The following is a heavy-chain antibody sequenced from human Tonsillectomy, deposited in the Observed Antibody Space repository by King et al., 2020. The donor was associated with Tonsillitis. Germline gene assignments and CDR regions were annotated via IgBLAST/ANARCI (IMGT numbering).Heavy chain of an antibody. Sequence: VQLVESGGGLVQPGRSLRLSCAASGFTFDDYAMHWVRQAPGKGLEWVSGISWNSGSIDYADSVKGRFTFSRENAKNSLYLQMNSLRAEDTALYYCAKDRQYHLPSPSGYFDLWGRGTLVTVSS. V-gene: IGHV3-9*01. D-gene: IGHD2-2*01. CDR2: ISWNSGSI. CDR1: GFTFDDYA. CDR3: AKDRQYHLPSPSGYFDL. J-gene: IGHJ2*01.